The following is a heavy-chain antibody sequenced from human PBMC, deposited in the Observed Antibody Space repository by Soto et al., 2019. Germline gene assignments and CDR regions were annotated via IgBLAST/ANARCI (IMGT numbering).Heavy chain of an antibody. Sequence: SETLSLTCTVSGGSISSSSYYWGWIRQPPGKGLEWIGSIYYSGSTYYNPSLKSRVTISVDTSKNQFSPKLSSVTAADTAVYYCASLPGGTIFGVVVYYFDYWGQGTLVTVSS. CDR3: ASLPGGTIFGVVVYYFDY. V-gene: IGHV4-39*01. CDR1: GGSISSSSYY. J-gene: IGHJ4*02. CDR2: IYYSGST. D-gene: IGHD3-3*02.